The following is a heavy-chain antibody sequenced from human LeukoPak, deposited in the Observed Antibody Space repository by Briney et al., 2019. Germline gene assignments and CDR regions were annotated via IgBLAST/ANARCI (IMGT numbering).Heavy chain of an antibody. Sequence: PGGSLRLSCAASGFTFDDYAMHWVRQAPGKGLEWVSGISWNIGSIGYADSVKGRFTISSDNAKTSLYLQMNRLRAEDMALYYCAKDGNPYSSSWSSFDYWGQGTLVTVSS. CDR2: ISWNIGSI. J-gene: IGHJ4*02. V-gene: IGHV3-9*03. D-gene: IGHD6-13*01. CDR1: GFTFDDYA. CDR3: AKDGNPYSSSWSSFDY.